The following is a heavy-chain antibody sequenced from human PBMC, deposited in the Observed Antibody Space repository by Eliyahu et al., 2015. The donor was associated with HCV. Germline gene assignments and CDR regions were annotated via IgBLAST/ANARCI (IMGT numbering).Heavy chain of an antibody. Sequence: QVQLVQSGAEVKXPGASVKVSCKASGYTFTSYXMXWVRQAPGQGLEWMGIINXSGGSTSYAQKFQGRVTMTRDTSTSTVYMELSSLRSEDTAXYYCARDEGISVVVAATDAFDIWGQGTMVTVSS. CDR1: GYTFTSYX. J-gene: IGHJ3*02. CDR3: ARDEGISVVVAATDAFDI. D-gene: IGHD2-15*01. V-gene: IGHV1-46*01. CDR2: INXSGGST.